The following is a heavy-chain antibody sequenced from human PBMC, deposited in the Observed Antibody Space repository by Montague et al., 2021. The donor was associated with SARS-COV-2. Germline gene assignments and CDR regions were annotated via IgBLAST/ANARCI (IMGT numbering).Heavy chain of an antibody. V-gene: IGHV4-39*07. Sequence: SETLSLTCTVSVGSISSNNCYWGWIRQPPGKALEWIGSNYYSGSTYYNPYLKSRVTMSVDTSENQFSLKLSSVTAADTAVYYCARDGFYYDRSGPSNFDYWGQGTLVTVSS. J-gene: IGHJ4*02. CDR2: NYYSGST. CDR1: VGSISSNNCY. D-gene: IGHD3-22*01. CDR3: ARDGFYYDRSGPSNFDY.